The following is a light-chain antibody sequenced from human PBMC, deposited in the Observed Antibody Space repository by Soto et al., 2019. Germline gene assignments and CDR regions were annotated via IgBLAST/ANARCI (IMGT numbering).Light chain of an antibody. CDR3: QQYYSLPLT. CDR1: PSVLFTSNNKNY. J-gene: IGKJ4*01. V-gene: IGKV4-1*01. Sequence: LMGQYPNSLSVYLGERATINCESRPSVLFTSNNKNYLAWYQQKPGQPPKLLLSWASARESGVPERFSGSGSGTLFTLSISSLQAEDVAVYYCQQYYSLPLTFGGGTKVDIK. CDR2: WAS.